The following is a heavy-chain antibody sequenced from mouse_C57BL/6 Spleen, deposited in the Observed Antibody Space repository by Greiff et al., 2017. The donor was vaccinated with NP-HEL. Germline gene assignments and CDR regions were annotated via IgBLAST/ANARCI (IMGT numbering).Heavy chain of an antibody. CDR2: ISSGGSYT. Sequence: EVKVVESGGDLVKPGGSLKLSCAASGFTFSSYGMSWVRQTPDKRLEWVATISSGGSYTYYPDSVKGRFTISRDNAKNTLYLQMSSLKSEDTAMYYCARHITTVVDYAMDYWGQGTSVTVSS. CDR1: GFTFSSYG. J-gene: IGHJ4*01. D-gene: IGHD1-1*01. CDR3: ARHITTVVDYAMDY. V-gene: IGHV5-6*01.